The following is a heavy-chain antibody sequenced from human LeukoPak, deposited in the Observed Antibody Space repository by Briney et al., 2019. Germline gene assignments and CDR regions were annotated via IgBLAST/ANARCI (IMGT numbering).Heavy chain of an antibody. D-gene: IGHD3-22*01. CDR1: GYSFTCYG. Sequence: ASVTVSCKASGYSFTCYGINWVRLGNGQGLEWVWWMDPNRGNTGDAQKIHGRVTMTRNTSITTAYVALSSLRSLDTAVYSGAGGTPFTCDCDSSGQSDYWGQGTLVTVSS. CDR3: AGGTPFTCDCDSSGQSDY. J-gene: IGHJ4*02. CDR2: MDPNRGNT. V-gene: IGHV1-8*01.